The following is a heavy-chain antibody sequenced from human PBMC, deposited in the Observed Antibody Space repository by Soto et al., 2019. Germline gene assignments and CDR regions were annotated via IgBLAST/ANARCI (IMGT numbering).Heavy chain of an antibody. J-gene: IGHJ4*02. CDR1: GFTFSDYY. Sequence: PGGSLRLSCAASGFTFSDYYMSWIRQAPGKRLEWVSYISSSGSTIYYADSVKGRFTISRDNAKNTVYLQMNSLRGEDTAVYYCAKDGAIAAADYFFDYWGQGTLVTVSS. CDR2: ISSSGSTI. V-gene: IGHV3-11*04. CDR3: AKDGAIAAADYFFDY. D-gene: IGHD6-13*01.